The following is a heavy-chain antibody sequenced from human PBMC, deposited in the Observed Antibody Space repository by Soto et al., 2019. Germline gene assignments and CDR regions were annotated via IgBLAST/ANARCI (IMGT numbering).Heavy chain of an antibody. Sequence: GGSLLLSCAASEFTFTDYALSWVRHAPGKGLEWVSYITRGSDTTYYADFVEGLFTISRDNPKNSLYLQMSSLRAEDTAVYYCASVWSAYSGIQYCGQGILVTVPS. CDR3: ASVWSAYSGIQY. CDR1: EFTFTDYA. CDR2: ITRGSDTT. J-gene: IGHJ4*02. D-gene: IGHD3-3*01. V-gene: IGHV3-11*04.